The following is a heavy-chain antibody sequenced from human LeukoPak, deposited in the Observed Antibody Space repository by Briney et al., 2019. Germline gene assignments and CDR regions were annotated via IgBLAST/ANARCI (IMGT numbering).Heavy chain of an antibody. J-gene: IGHJ4*02. CDR1: GFTFNSYW. Sequence: GGSLRLSCAASGFTFNSYWMSWVRQAPGKGLEWVANIKEDGSAQYYVDSVKGRFTISRDNSKNTLYLQMNSLRAEDTAVYYCAKDLASGDDDYWGQGTLVTVSS. CDR2: IKEDGSAQ. CDR3: AKDLASGDDDY. V-gene: IGHV3-7*03. D-gene: IGHD6-25*01.